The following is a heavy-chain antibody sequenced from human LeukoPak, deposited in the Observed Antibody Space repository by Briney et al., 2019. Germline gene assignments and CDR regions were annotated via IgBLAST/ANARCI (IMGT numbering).Heavy chain of an antibody. V-gene: IGHV3-48*03. D-gene: IGHD2-15*01. CDR2: ISSSGSPI. J-gene: IGHJ3*02. CDR3: AREGGFDI. CDR1: GFTFSSYE. Sequence: PGGALRLSWVASGFTFSSYEMNWVRQAPGKGLEWVSYISSSGSPIYYAESVKGRFTISRDNAKNSLYLQMNSLRDEDTALYYCAREGGFDIWGQGTVVTVSS.